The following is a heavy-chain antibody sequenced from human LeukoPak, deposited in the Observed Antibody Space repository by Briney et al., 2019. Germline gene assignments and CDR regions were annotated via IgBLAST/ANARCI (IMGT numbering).Heavy chain of an antibody. CDR3: ARHGIAIDY. D-gene: IGHD6-13*01. Sequence: SETLPLTCTVSGGSISSYYWSWIRQPPGKGLEWIGYIYYSGSTNYNPSLKSRVTISVDTSKNQFSLKLSSVTAADTAVYYCARHGIAIDYWGQGTLVTVSS. J-gene: IGHJ4*02. CDR2: IYYSGST. CDR1: GGSISSYY. V-gene: IGHV4-59*08.